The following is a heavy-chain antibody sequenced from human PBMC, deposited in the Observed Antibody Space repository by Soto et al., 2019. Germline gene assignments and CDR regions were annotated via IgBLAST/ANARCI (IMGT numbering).Heavy chain of an antibody. CDR2: ISGSGGST. D-gene: IGHD6-19*01. CDR3: AKDRKSGSGWYWDY. Sequence: GGSLRLSCAASGFTFSSYAMSWVRQAPGKGLEWVSGISGSGGSTYYADSVEGRFTITRDNSKNTRYLQVNSLRAEDTAIYYCAKDRKSGSGWYWDYWGQGTLVTVSS. CDR1: GFTFSSYA. J-gene: IGHJ4*02. V-gene: IGHV3-23*01.